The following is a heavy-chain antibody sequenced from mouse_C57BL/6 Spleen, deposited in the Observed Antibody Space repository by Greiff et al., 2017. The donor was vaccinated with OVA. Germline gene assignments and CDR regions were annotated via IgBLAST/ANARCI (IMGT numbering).Heavy chain of an antibody. CDR3: ARSNYYGGDYYAMDY. Sequence: VQLQQSGPELVKPGDSVKISCKASGYSFTGYFMNWVMQSHGKSLEWIGRINPYNGDTFYNQKFKGKATLTVDKSSSTAHMELRSLTSEDPAVYYCARSNYYGGDYYAMDYWGQGTSVTVSS. V-gene: IGHV1-20*01. CDR1: GYSFTGYF. CDR2: INPYNGDT. D-gene: IGHD1-1*01. J-gene: IGHJ4*01.